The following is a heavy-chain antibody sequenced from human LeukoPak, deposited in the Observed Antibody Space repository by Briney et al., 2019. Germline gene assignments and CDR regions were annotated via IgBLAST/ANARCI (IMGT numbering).Heavy chain of an antibody. V-gene: IGHV1-8*03. Sequence: ASVKVSCKASRNTFTSFDISWVRQATGQGLEWMRWMNPNSGNTGYAQKFQGRVTIIKNTSIFTAYMELSSLRSEDTAVYYCATDGPRTYKYCSGGSCYPNWFDPWGQGTLVTVSS. D-gene: IGHD2-15*01. J-gene: IGHJ5*02. CDR3: ATDGPRTYKYCSGGSCYPNWFDP. CDR2: MNPNSGNT. CDR1: RNTFTSFD.